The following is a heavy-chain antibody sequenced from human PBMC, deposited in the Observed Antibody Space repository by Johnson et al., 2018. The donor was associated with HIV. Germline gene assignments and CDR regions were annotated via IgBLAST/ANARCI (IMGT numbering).Heavy chain of an antibody. CDR1: GFTFSNAW. CDR2: LKSKTDGGTT. J-gene: IGHJ3*02. V-gene: IGHV3-15*01. Sequence: VQLVESGGGLVKPGGSLRLSCAASGFTFSNAWMSWVRQAPGKGLEWVGRLKSKTDGGTTDYAAPVKGRFTISRDDSKNTVYLQMNSLRAEDTAVYYCAREVRGPRGGFDIWGQGTMVTVSS. CDR3: AREVRGPRGGFDI. D-gene: IGHD3-10*01.